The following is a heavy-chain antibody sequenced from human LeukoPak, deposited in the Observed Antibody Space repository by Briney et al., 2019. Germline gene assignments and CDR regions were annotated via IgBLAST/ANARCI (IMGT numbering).Heavy chain of an antibody. D-gene: IGHD5-24*01. V-gene: IGHV3-7*04. CDR1: GFTFSNYW. CDR2: IKQDGSKK. CDR3: TRVGYIDEGIDY. J-gene: IGHJ4*02. Sequence: GGSLRLSCAASGFTFSNYWMHWVRQVPGKGLEWVANIKQDGSKKSYVDSVKGRFTISRDNDKNSLYLQMNSLRAEDTAIYYCTRVGYIDEGIDYWGQGTLVTVSS.